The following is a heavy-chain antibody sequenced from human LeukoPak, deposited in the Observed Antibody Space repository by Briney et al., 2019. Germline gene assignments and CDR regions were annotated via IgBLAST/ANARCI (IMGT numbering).Heavy chain of an antibody. Sequence: GGSLRLSCAASGFTFSSYAMSWVRQAPGKGLEWVSAISGSGGSTYYADSVKGRFTISRDNSKNTLYLQMNSLRAEDTAVYYCARDVNVSYGYYDYYYGMDVWGQGTTVTVSS. CDR3: ARDVNVSYGYYDYYYGMDV. D-gene: IGHD5-18*01. CDR2: ISGSGGST. J-gene: IGHJ6*02. CDR1: GFTFSSYA. V-gene: IGHV3-23*01.